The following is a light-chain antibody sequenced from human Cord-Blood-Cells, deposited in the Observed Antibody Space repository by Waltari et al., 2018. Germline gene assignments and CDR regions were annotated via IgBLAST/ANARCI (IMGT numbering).Light chain of an antibody. Sequence: QSALTQPASVSGSPGQSLTISCTGTSSEVGGYNNVHWYQQRPGKAPNLMIYDVNNRPSGVSNRFSGSKSGNTASLTISGLQAEDEADYYFSSYTSSSTWVFGGGTKLTVL. V-gene: IGLV2-14*03. J-gene: IGLJ3*02. CDR3: SSYTSSSTWV. CDR1: SSEVGGYNN. CDR2: DVN.